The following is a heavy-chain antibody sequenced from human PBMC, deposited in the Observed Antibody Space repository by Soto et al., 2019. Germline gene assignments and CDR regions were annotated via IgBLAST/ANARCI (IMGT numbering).Heavy chain of an antibody. J-gene: IGHJ3*02. CDR1: GGSISSGDYY. V-gene: IGHV4-30-4*01. D-gene: IGHD1-26*01. CDR2: IDFSGST. CDR3: ARDFPATTRAFDI. Sequence: SETLSLTCTVSGGSISSGDYYWTWIRQPPGKGLEWIGYIDFSGSTYYNPSLKSRLSISVDTSKNQFSLRLSSMTAADTAVYYRARDFPATTRAFDIWGQGTMVTVSS.